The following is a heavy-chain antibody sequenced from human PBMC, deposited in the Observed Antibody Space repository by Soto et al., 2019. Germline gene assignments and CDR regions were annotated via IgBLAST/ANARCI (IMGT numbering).Heavy chain of an antibody. Sequence: EVQLLESGGGLVQPGGSLRLSCAASGFTFSSYAMSWVRQAPGKGLEWVSAISGSGGSTYYADSVKGRFTISRDNSKNTLYLQMNSLRAEDTAVYYCAKVGRCSGGSCYSEGGWFDYWGQGTLVTVSS. V-gene: IGHV3-23*01. CDR3: AKVGRCSGGSCYSEGGWFDY. CDR1: GFTFSSYA. D-gene: IGHD2-15*01. J-gene: IGHJ4*02. CDR2: ISGSGGST.